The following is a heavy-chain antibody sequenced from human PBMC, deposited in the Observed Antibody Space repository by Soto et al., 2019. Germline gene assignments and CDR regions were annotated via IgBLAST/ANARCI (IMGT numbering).Heavy chain of an antibody. J-gene: IGHJ4*02. Sequence: PSETLSLTCTVSGGSVSSGSYYWSWIRQPPGKGLEWIGYIYYSGSTNYNPSLKSRVTISVDTSKNQFSLKLSSVTAADTAVYYCARTTRSSWFDYWGQGTLVTVSS. CDR1: GGSVSSGSYY. V-gene: IGHV4-61*01. D-gene: IGHD6-13*01. CDR3: ARTTRSSWFDY. CDR2: IYYSGST.